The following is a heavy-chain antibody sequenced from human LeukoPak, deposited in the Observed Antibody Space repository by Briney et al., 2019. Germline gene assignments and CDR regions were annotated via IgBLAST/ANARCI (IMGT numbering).Heavy chain of an antibody. CDR3: ARGRYYDSSGSTDAFDI. CDR1: GITFSDYY. J-gene: IGHJ3*02. V-gene: IGHV3-11*06. D-gene: IGHD3-22*01. CDR2: ISSSSSYI. Sequence: PGGSLRLSCAASGITFSDYYMSWIRQAPGKGLEWVSSISSSSSYIYYADSVKGRFTISRDNAKNSLYLQMNSLRAEDTAVYFCARGRYYDSSGSTDAFDIWGQGTMVTVSS.